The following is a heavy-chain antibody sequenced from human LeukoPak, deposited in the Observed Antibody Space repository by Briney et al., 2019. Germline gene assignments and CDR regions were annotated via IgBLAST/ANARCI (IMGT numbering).Heavy chain of an antibody. CDR3: ARKGVGMGYSSRRAFDI. J-gene: IGHJ3*02. CDR1: GGSISSYY. Sequence: SETLSLTCTVSGGSISSYYWSWIRQPPGKGLEWIGYIYYSGSTNYNPSLKSRVTISVDTSKNQFSLKLSTVTAADTAVYYCARKGVGMGYSSRRAFDIWGQGTMVTVSS. CDR2: IYYSGST. V-gene: IGHV4-59*01. D-gene: IGHD6-13*01.